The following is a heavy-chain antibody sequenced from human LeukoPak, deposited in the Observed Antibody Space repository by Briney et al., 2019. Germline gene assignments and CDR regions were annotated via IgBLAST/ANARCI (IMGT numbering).Heavy chain of an antibody. D-gene: IGHD4-23*01. CDR2: ISYDGSNK. CDR1: GFTFSSYA. Sequence: GGSLKLSCAASGFTFSSYAMHWVRQAPGKGLEWVAVISYDGSNKYYADSVKGRFTISRDNSKNTLYLQMNSLSAEDTAVYYCAKDRLTLDAFDIWGQGTMVTVSS. CDR3: AKDRLTLDAFDI. J-gene: IGHJ3*02. V-gene: IGHV3-30-3*01.